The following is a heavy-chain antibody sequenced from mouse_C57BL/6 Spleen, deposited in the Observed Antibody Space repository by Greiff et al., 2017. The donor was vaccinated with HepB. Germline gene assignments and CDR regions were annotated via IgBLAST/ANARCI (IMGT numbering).Heavy chain of an antibody. D-gene: IGHD1-1*01. CDR2: IDPNSGGT. Sequence: QVQLQQPGAELVKPGASVKLSCKASGYTFTSYWMHLVKQRPGRGLEWIGRIDPNSGGTKYNEKFKSKATLTVDKPSSTAYMQLSNLTSEASAVYDGASAYYGSIPYFDDWGQGTTLTVSS. V-gene: IGHV1-72*01. J-gene: IGHJ2*01. CDR3: ASAYYGSIPYFDD. CDR1: GYTFTSYW.